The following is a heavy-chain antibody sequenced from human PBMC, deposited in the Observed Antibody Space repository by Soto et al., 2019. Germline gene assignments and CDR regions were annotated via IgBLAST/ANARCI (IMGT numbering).Heavy chain of an antibody. D-gene: IGHD7-27*01. Sequence: QVHLVQSGAEVRKPGASVKVSCKASGYTFSSYAMHWVRQAPGQRLEWMGWINAGYGNTKSSQKCQDRVTIPRDPSASTAYMELTGLRSDDTAVYYWARDTGDGTFDFWGQGTLVTGSP. CDR3: ARDTGDGTFDF. J-gene: IGHJ4*02. CDR1: GYTFSSYA. V-gene: IGHV1-3*01. CDR2: INAGYGNT.